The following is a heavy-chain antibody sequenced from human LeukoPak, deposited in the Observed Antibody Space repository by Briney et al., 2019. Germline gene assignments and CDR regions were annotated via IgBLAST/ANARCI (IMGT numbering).Heavy chain of an antibody. CDR2: INSDRRST. V-gene: IGHV3-74*01. J-gene: IGHJ3*02. CDR1: GFTFSSYW. Sequence: GGALRLSCAASGFTFSSYWMRWVRQAPGKGLVWVSRINSDRRSTSYADSVKRRFTISRDNAKNTLYLQMNSLRAEDTAVYYCAVVVVAATAFDIWGQGTMVTVSS. D-gene: IGHD2-15*01. CDR3: AVVVVAATAFDI.